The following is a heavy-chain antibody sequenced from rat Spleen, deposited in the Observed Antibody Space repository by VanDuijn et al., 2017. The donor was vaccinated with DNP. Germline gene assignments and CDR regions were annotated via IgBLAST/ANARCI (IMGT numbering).Heavy chain of an antibody. J-gene: IGHJ2*01. CDR1: GYSITSKY. CDR2: ISYSGNI. D-gene: IGHD1-1*01. CDR3: ARWVRYFDC. Sequence: EVQLQESGPGLVKPSQSLSLTCSVTGYSITSKYWAWIRKFPGNKMEWMGYISYSGNIRYNPSLKSRVSITRDTSKNQFFLQLNSVTTEDTATYYCARWVRYFDCWGQGVMVTVSS. V-gene: IGHV3-1*01.